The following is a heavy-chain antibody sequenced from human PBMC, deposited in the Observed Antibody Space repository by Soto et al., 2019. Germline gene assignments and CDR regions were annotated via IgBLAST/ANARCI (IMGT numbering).Heavy chain of an antibody. CDR2: IYWDDDK. CDR3: AHRRYYDSGGHFDY. D-gene: IGHD3-22*01. Sequence: QITLKESGPTLVKPTQTLTLTCTFSGFSLGTSGVGVGWIRQPPGKALEWLALIYWDDDKRYSPSLKSRLTITKNPPKTQVVLTMPNMDPGDTPTYYCAHRRYYDSGGHFDYGGQGTLFTVPS. V-gene: IGHV2-5*02. CDR1: GFSLGTSGVG. J-gene: IGHJ4*02.